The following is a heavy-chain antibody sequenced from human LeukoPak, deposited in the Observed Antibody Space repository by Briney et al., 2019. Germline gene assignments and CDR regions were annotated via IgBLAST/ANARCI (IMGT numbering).Heavy chain of an antibody. CDR2: ISSSGSTK. D-gene: IGHD3-10*01. J-gene: IGHJ4*02. Sequence: PGGSLRLSCAASGFTSSDYYMSWIRQAPGKGLEWVSYISSSGSTKYYADSVKGRFTISRDNAKNSYLQMNSLRAEDTAVYCCARDGHAYGRGSPHYWGQGTLVTVSS. V-gene: IGHV3-11*01. CDR3: ARDGHAYGRGSPHY. CDR1: GFTSSDYY.